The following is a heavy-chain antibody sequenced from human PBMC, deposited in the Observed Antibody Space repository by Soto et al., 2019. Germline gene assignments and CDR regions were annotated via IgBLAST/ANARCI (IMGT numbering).Heavy chain of an antibody. CDR1: GGSISSSRYY. Sequence: QLQLQESGPGLVKPSETLSLTCTVSGGSISSSRYYWGWIRQPPGKGLEWIGRIYYSGSTYYNPSLKRRVTLSVDTSKNQFSLKLSSVTAADPAVYYCTNSNWFDPWGQGTLVTVSS. CDR2: IYYSGST. CDR3: TNSNWFDP. D-gene: IGHD3-10*01. V-gene: IGHV4-39*01. J-gene: IGHJ5*02.